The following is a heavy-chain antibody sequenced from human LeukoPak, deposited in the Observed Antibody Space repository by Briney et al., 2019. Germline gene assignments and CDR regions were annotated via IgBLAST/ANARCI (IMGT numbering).Heavy chain of an antibody. J-gene: IGHJ5*02. V-gene: IGHV1-18*01. CDR3: ARDPYPGPAAAYNWFDP. Sequence: GASVKVSCKASGYTFTSYGISWVRQAPGQGLEWMGWISAYNGNTNYAQKLQGRVTMTTDTSTSTAYMVLRSLRSDDTAVYYCARDPYPGPAAAYNWFDPWGQGTLVTVSS. CDR2: ISAYNGNT. CDR1: GYTFTSYG. D-gene: IGHD6-13*01.